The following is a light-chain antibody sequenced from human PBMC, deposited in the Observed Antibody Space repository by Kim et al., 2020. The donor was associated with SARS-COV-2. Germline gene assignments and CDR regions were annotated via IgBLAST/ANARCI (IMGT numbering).Light chain of an antibody. J-gene: IGLJ3*02. CDR1: SSNIGSNT. Sequence: GQGVTVSCSGSSSNIGSNTVNWYQQLPGAAPKLLIYANDQRPSGVPDRFSGSQSGTSASLAISGLQSEDEADYYCVAWDDSLSGWEFGGGTQLTVL. CDR3: VAWDDSLSGWE. V-gene: IGLV1-44*01. CDR2: AND.